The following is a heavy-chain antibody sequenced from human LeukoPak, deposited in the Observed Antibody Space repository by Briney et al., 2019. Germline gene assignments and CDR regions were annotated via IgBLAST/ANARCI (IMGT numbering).Heavy chain of an antibody. CDR3: AKTTVGYSSGRYPGWPADC. Sequence: GSLRLSCAASGFTFNTYAIYWVRRAPGKGLEWVSGICGSGGCTYYSDSVKGRFTISRDNSKNTVYLQMNSLTADDTAVYYCAKTTVGYSSGRYPGWPADCWGQGTLVTVSS. D-gene: IGHD6-19*01. CDR1: GFTFNTYA. CDR2: ICGSGGCT. J-gene: IGHJ4*02. V-gene: IGHV3-23*01.